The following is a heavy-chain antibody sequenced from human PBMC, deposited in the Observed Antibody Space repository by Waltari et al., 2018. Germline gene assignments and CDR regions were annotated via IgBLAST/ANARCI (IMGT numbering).Heavy chain of an antibody. CDR1: GGSFSGYY. Sequence: QVQLQQWGAGLLKPSETLSLTCAVYGGSFSGYYWSWIRQPPGKGLEWIGESNHRGITNYNPSLKSRVTISVDTSKNQFSLKLSSVTAADTAVYYCARVGKWYRTFDYWGQGTLVTVSS. CDR2: SNHRGIT. D-gene: IGHD3-16*01. CDR3: ARVGKWYRTFDY. V-gene: IGHV4-34*01. J-gene: IGHJ4*02.